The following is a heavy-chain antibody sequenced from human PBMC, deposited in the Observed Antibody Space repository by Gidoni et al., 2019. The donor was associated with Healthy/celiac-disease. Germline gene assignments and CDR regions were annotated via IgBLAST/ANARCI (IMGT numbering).Heavy chain of an antibody. J-gene: IGHJ4*02. D-gene: IGHD1-26*01. CDR2: IIPILGIA. CDR3: ARSTSYSGTYYL. V-gene: IGHV1-69*04. Sequence: QLQLVQSGAEVKKPGSSVKVSCKASGATFSSYAISWVRQAPGQGLEWMGRIIPILGIANYAQKFQGRVTITADKSTSTAYMELSSLRSEDTDVYYCARSTSYSGTYYLWGQGTLVTVSS. CDR1: GATFSSYA.